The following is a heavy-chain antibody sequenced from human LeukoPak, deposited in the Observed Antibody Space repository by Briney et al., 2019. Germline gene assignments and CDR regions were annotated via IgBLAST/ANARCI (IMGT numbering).Heavy chain of an antibody. V-gene: IGHV4-30-4*01. Sequence: SETLSLTCSVSGGSISSGDYYWSWIRQPPGKGLEWIGYIYYSGSTYYNPSLKSRGTVSLDTSKNQFSLRLSSVTVADTAVYYCARAIASSGSRLFDYWGQGTLVTVSS. CDR1: GGSISSGDYY. J-gene: IGHJ4*02. CDR3: ARAIASSGSRLFDY. CDR2: IYYSGST. D-gene: IGHD3-10*01.